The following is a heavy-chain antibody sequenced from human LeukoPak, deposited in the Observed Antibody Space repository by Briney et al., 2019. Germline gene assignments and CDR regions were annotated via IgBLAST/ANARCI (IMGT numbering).Heavy chain of an antibody. J-gene: IGHJ5*02. D-gene: IGHD2-2*01. CDR3: AKALNVLVPSTSRWFDP. Sequence: GWSLRLSCAASGFTFSNYAMTWVRQAPGRGLEWVSTISDGGAATYYADSVKGRFTISRDNSKNTLSLQMNSLRAEDTAVYYCAKALNVLVPSTSRWFDPWGQGTLVTVSS. V-gene: IGHV3-23*01. CDR2: ISDGGAAT. CDR1: GFTFSNYA.